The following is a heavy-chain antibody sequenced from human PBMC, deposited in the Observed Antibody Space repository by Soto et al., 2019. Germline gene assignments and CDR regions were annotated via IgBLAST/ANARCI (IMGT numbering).Heavy chain of an antibody. Sequence: LRLSCAASGFIFSNYVMHWVRQAPGKGLEWVAVISYDGNSKHYADSVKGRFTISRDNSKSTLYVQMNSLRAEDTAVYYCARSYCGDDCALDHWGQGTLVTVSS. V-gene: IGHV3-30-3*01. CDR1: GFIFSNYV. CDR2: ISYDGNSK. J-gene: IGHJ4*02. D-gene: IGHD2-21*02. CDR3: ARSYCGDDCALDH.